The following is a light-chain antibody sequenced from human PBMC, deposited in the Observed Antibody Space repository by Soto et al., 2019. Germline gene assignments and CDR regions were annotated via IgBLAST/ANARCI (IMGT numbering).Light chain of an antibody. CDR1: QSINSY. J-gene: IGKJ4*01. CDR2: AAS. Sequence: DIQMTQSPSSLSASVGDRVTITCRASQSINSYLNWYQQKPGKAPKLLIYAASSLLSGVPSRFSGSGSGTDFTLTISSLQPEDFATYYCQQSYSSPLTFGGGTKVEIK. V-gene: IGKV1-39*01. CDR3: QQSYSSPLT.